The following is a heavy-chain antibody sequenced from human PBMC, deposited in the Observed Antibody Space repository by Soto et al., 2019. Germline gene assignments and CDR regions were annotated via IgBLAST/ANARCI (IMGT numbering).Heavy chain of an antibody. CDR2: ISGSGIST. D-gene: IGHD6-13*01. CDR1: GFTFRSYA. V-gene: IGHV3-23*01. CDR3: AKQHVGPDWYFDL. J-gene: IGHJ2*01. Sequence: DVQLLESGGGLVQPGGSLRLSCAASGFTFRSYAMSWVRQAPGKGLEWVSGISGSGISTHYADSVKGRFTVSRDNSKNTLYLQRNSLRAEDTAVYHCAKQHVGPDWYFDLWGRGTLVTVSS.